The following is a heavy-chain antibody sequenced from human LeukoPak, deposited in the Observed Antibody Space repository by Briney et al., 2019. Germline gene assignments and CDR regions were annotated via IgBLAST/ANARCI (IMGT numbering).Heavy chain of an antibody. CDR3: ARDKGGMYGLDI. V-gene: IGHV3-66*02. J-gene: IGHJ3*02. CDR1: GFTVSSNH. CDR2: IYDAGNT. D-gene: IGHD2-8*01. Sequence: GGSLRLSCAASGFTVSSNHMHWVRQAPEKGLEWVSIIYDAGNTHFADSVKGRFTVSRDNSNNTVYLQMNSLRPEDTALYYCARDKGGMYGLDIWGEGTMVTVSS.